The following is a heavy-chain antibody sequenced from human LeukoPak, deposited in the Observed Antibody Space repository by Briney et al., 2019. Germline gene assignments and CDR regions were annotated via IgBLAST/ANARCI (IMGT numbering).Heavy chain of an antibody. J-gene: IGHJ6*02. CDR2: ISYDGSNK. Sequence: PGGTLRLSCAASGVTFSIYGMHCGRQAPGKGLERGVVISYDGSNKHYADSVKGRFTISRDNSKNTLYLQMNSLRAEDTAVYYCAKERIGYGDPGGMDVWGQGTTVTVSS. V-gene: IGHV3-30*18. CDR1: GVTFSIYG. D-gene: IGHD4-17*01. CDR3: AKERIGYGDPGGMDV.